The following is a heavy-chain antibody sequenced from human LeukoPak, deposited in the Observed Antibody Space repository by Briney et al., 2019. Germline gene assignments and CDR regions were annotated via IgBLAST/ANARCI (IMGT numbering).Heavy chain of an antibody. CDR2: INPNSGGT. J-gene: IGHJ4*02. CDR3: ARDYSGMATFNY. Sequence: GASVKVSCKASGYTFTSYGISWVRQAPGQGLEWMGWINPNSGGTNYAQKFQGRVTMTRDTSISTAYMELSRLRSDDTAVYYCARDYSGMATFNYWGQGTLVTVSS. V-gene: IGHV1-2*02. CDR1: GYTFTSYG. D-gene: IGHD5-24*01.